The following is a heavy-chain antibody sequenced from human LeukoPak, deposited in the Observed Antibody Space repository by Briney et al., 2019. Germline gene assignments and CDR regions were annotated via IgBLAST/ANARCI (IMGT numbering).Heavy chain of an antibody. Sequence: MPSETLSLTCTVSGYSISSGYYWGWIRQPPGKGLEWIGSIYHSGSTYYNPSLKSRVTISVDTSKNQFSLKLSSETAADTAVYYCARDGRLHAFDYWGQGTLVTVSS. J-gene: IGHJ4*02. CDR3: ARDGRLHAFDY. V-gene: IGHV4-38-2*02. CDR2: IYHSGST. CDR1: GYSISSGYY. D-gene: IGHD4-11*01.